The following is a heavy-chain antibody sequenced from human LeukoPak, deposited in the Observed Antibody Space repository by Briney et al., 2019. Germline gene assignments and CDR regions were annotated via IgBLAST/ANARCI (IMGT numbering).Heavy chain of an antibody. V-gene: IGHV1-69*04. D-gene: IGHD4-17*01. CDR2: IIPILGIA. Sequence: GASVKVSCKASGGTFSSYAISWVRQAPGQGLEWMGRIIPILGIANYAQKFQGRVTITADKSTSTAYMELSSLRSEDTAVYYCARDSQYGDYDYYYGMDVWGQGTTVTVSS. CDR1: GGTFSSYA. J-gene: IGHJ6*02. CDR3: ARDSQYGDYDYYYGMDV.